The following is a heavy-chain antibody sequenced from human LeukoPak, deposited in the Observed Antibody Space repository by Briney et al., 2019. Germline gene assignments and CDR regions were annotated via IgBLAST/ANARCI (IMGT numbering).Heavy chain of an antibody. CDR1: GFTFSSHW. V-gene: IGHV3-7*05. J-gene: IGHJ4*02. CDR3: ARDWNGSGWPTDY. D-gene: IGHD6-19*01. Sequence: GGSLRLSCAASGFTFSSHWMSWVRQAPGKGLEWVAIIKTDGSEEDYVDAVKGRFTISRGNAKNCLYLQTNNLRAEDTAVYYCARDWNGSGWPTDYWGQGTLVTVSS. CDR2: IKTDGSEE.